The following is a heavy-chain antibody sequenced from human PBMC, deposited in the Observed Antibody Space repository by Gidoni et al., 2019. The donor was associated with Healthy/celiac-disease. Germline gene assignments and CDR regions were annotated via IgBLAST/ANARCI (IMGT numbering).Heavy chain of an antibody. V-gene: IGHV3-23*04. Sequence: EVQLVESGGGLVQPGGALRLPCAAPGFPFSSYAMSWVRQAPGEGLEWVSAISGSGGSTYYADSVKSRFTISRDNSKNTLYLQMNSLRAEDTAVYYCAKDRSGYQSDYYYGMDVWGQGTTVTVSS. CDR1: GFPFSSYA. D-gene: IGHD5-12*01. CDR3: AKDRSGYQSDYYYGMDV. CDR2: ISGSGGST. J-gene: IGHJ6*02.